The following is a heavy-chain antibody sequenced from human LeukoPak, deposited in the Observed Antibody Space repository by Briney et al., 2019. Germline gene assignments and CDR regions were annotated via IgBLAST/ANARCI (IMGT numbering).Heavy chain of an antibody. Sequence: PSETLSLTCTVSGGSITGSSYYWGWIRQPPGKGLEWIGSMYYSGSTYYNPSLKSRVTIPVDTSKNQFFLKLSSVTAADTAVYYCARHYYDRTGYYYFDYWGQGTLVTVSS. J-gene: IGHJ4*02. CDR2: MYYSGST. CDR3: ARHYYDRTGYYYFDY. CDR1: GGSITGSSYY. V-gene: IGHV4-39*01. D-gene: IGHD3-22*01.